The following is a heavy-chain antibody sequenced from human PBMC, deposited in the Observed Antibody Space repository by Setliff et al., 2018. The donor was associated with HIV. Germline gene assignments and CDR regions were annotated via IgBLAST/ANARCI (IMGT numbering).Heavy chain of an antibody. Sequence: ETLSLTCTVSGGSISSNNYYWGWIRQPPGKGLEWIGEINHNKSSDYNPSLKSRVTMSVDTSKNQFSLKVKSVTAADTAVYYCARQKKSSSWSPNDYWGQGTLVTVSS. CDR2: INHNKSS. J-gene: IGHJ4*02. V-gene: IGHV4-39*01. D-gene: IGHD2-2*01. CDR3: ARQKKSSSWSPNDY. CDR1: GGSISSNNYY.